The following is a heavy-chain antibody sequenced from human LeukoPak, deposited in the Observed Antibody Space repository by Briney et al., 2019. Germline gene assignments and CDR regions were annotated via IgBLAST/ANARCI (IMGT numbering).Heavy chain of an antibody. CDR2: IYYSGST. CDR3: ARPNFYGYFGY. J-gene: IGHJ4*02. Sequence: SETLSLTCTVSGGSISSSSYYWGWIRQPPGKGLEWIGSIYYSGSTYYNPSLKSRVTISVDTSKNQFSLKLSSVTAADTAVYYCARPNFYGYFGYWGQGTLVTVSS. V-gene: IGHV4-39*01. CDR1: GGSISSSSYY. D-gene: IGHD2/OR15-2a*01.